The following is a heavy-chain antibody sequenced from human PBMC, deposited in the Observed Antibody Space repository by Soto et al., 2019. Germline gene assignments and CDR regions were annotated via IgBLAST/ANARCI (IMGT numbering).Heavy chain of an antibody. V-gene: IGHV3-30*18. J-gene: IGHJ6*02. CDR2: ISYDGSNK. D-gene: IGHD1-26*01. Sequence: PGGSLRLSWAASGFTFSSYGMHWVRQAPGKGLEWVAVISYDGSNKYYADSVKGRFTISRDNSKNTLYLQMNSLRAEDTAVYYCAKDGSGSDYYYYGMDVWGQGTTVTVSS. CDR1: GFTFSSYG. CDR3: AKDGSGSDYYYYGMDV.